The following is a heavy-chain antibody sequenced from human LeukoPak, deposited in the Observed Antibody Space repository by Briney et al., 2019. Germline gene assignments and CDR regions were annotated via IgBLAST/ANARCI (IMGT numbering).Heavy chain of an antibody. D-gene: IGHD1-26*01. J-gene: IGHJ4*02. CDR1: GGTFSSYA. CDR2: IIPIFGTA. CDR3: ARGVKGRSGSYYASFDY. V-gene: IGHV1-69*05. Sequence: ASVKVSCKASGGTFSSYAISWVRQAPGQGLEWTGGIIPIFGTANYAQKFQGRVTITTDESTSTAYMELSSLRSEDTAVYYCARGVKGRSGSYYASFDYWGQGTLVTVSS.